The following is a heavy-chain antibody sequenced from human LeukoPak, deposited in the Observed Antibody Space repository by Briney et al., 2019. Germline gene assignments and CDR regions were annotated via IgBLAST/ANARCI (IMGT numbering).Heavy chain of an antibody. J-gene: IGHJ6*03. V-gene: IGHV4-39*07. Sequence: SETLSLTCTVSGGSISSSSYYWGWIRQPPGKGLEWIGSIYYSGRTYYNPSLRGRVTISVDTSKNQFSLKLSSVTAADTAVYYCARVGELSHYYYYYYMDVWGKGTTVTVSS. CDR1: GGSISSSSYY. D-gene: IGHD3-10*01. CDR3: ARVGELSHYYYYYYMDV. CDR2: IYYSGRT.